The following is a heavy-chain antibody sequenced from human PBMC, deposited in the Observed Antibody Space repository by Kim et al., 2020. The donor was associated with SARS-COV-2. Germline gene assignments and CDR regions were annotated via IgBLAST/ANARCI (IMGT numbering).Heavy chain of an antibody. CDR3: AREGRWLHQGYFDY. D-gene: IGHD5-12*01. J-gene: IGHJ4*02. Sequence: ADSVKGRFTISRDNAKNSLYLQMNSLRAEDTAVYYCAREGRWLHQGYFDYWGQGALVTVSS. V-gene: IGHV3-11*04.